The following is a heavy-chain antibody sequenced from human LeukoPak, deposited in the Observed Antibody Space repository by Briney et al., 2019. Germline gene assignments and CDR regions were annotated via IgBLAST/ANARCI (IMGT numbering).Heavy chain of an antibody. J-gene: IGHJ4*02. V-gene: IGHV3-7*01. CDR2: IKQDGSEK. CDR1: GFTFSSYG. D-gene: IGHD3-22*01. CDR3: ARGGGYYYFDY. Sequence: SGRSLRLSCAASGFTFSSYGMHWVRQAPGKGLEWVANIKQDGSEKYYVDSVKGLFTISRDNAKNSLYLQMNSLRAEDTAVYYCARGGGYYYFDYWGQGTLVTVSS.